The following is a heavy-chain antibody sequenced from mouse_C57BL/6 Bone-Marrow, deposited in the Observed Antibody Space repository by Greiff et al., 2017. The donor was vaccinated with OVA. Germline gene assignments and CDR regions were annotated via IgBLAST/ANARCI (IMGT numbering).Heavy chain of an antibody. CDR1: GYSITSGYY. D-gene: IGHD1-1*01. V-gene: IGHV3-6*01. CDR2: ISYDGSN. CDR3: ATVVATPFDY. J-gene: IGHJ2*01. Sequence: EVQLVESGPGLVKPSQSLSLTCSVTGYSITSGYYWNWIRQFPGNKLEWMGYISYDGSNNYNPSLKNRISITRDTSKNQFFLKLNSVTTEDTATYYCATVVATPFDYWGQGTTLTVSS.